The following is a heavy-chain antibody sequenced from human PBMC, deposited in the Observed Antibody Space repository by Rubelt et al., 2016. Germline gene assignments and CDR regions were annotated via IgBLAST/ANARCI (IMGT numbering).Heavy chain of an antibody. J-gene: IGHJ4*02. V-gene: IGHV4-34*01. CDR3: ARVGSSWYRTGYFDY. Sequence: WIGEINHSGSTNYNPSLKSRVTISVDTSKNQFSLKLSSVTAADTAVYYCARVGSSWYRTGYFDYWGQGTLVTVSS. CDR2: INHSGST. D-gene: IGHD6-13*01.